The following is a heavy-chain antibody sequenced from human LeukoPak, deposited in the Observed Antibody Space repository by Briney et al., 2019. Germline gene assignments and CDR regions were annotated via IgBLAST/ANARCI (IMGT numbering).Heavy chain of an antibody. CDR1: GFTFSSYE. CDR2: ISSSGSTI. V-gene: IGHV3-48*03. Sequence: PGGSLRLSCAASGFTFSSYEMNWVRQAPGKGLEWVSYISSSGSTIYYADSVKGRFTISRDNAKNSLYLQMNSLRAEDTAVYYCAREVGSGWYNWFDPWGQGTLVTVSS. CDR3: AREVGSGWYNWFDP. J-gene: IGHJ5*02. D-gene: IGHD6-19*01.